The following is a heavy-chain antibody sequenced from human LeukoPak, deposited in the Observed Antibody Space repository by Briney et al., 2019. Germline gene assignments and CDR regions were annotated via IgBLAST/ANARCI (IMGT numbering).Heavy chain of an antibody. CDR3: ARESNRAYNNSSEAFDY. V-gene: IGHV1-46*01. Sequence: ASVKVSCKASGYTFTGYYMHWVRQAPGQGLEWMGIINPSGGSTSYAQKFQGRVTMTRDMSTSTVYMELSSLRSEDTAVYYCARESNRAYNNSSEAFDYWGQGTLVTVSS. J-gene: IGHJ4*02. D-gene: IGHD6-6*01. CDR1: GYTFTGYY. CDR2: INPSGGST.